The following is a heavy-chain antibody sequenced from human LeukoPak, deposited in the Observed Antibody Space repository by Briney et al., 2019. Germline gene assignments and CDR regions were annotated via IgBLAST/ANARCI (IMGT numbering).Heavy chain of an antibody. CDR2: IYYSGST. D-gene: IGHD3-22*01. Sequence: PSETLSLTCTVSGGSISSYYWSWIRQPPGKGLEWIGYIYYSGSTNYNPSLKSRVTISVDTSKNQFSLKLSSVTAADTAVYYCARGYNYDSSGYHYYFDYWGQGTLVTVSS. CDR1: GGSISSYY. J-gene: IGHJ4*02. V-gene: IGHV4-59*08. CDR3: ARGYNYDSSGYHYYFDY.